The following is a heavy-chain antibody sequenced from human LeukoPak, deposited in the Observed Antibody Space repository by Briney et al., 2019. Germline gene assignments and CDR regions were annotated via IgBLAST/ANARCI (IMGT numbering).Heavy chain of an antibody. CDR2: IYTSGST. Sequence: SQTLSLTCTVSGGSISSGSYYWSWIRQPAGKGLEWIARIYTSGSTNYNPSLKSRVTISVDTSKNQFSLKLSSVTAADTAVYYCARRNSSSWVPGAFDIWGQGTMVTVSS. J-gene: IGHJ3*02. V-gene: IGHV4-61*02. CDR1: GGSISSGSYY. D-gene: IGHD6-13*01. CDR3: ARRNSSSWVPGAFDI.